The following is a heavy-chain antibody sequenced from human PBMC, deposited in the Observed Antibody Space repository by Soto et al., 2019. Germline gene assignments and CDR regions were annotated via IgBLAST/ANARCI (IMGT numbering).Heavy chain of an antibody. CDR1: GGSFSGYY. CDR2: INHSGST. V-gene: IGHV4-34*01. CDR3: ARMWSGYTPH. J-gene: IGHJ4*02. Sequence: KSSETLSLTCAVYGGSFSGYYWSWIRQPPGKGLEWIGEINHSGSTNYNPSLKSRVTISVDTSKNQFSLKLSSVTAADTAVYYCARMWSGYTPHWGQAPLVTVSS. D-gene: IGHD6-25*01.